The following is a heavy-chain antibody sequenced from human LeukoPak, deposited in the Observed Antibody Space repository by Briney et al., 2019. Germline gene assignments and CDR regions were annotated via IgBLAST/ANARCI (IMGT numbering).Heavy chain of an antibody. Sequence: SETLSLTCTVSGGSISSSSYYWGWIRQPPGKGLEWIGSIYYSGSTYYNPSLKSRVTISVDTSRNQFSLKLSSVTAADTAVYYCARVLGSQPFFDYWGQGTLVTVSS. CDR1: GGSISSSSYY. CDR2: IYYSGST. CDR3: ARVLGSQPFFDY. D-gene: IGHD2-2*01. V-gene: IGHV4-39*07. J-gene: IGHJ4*02.